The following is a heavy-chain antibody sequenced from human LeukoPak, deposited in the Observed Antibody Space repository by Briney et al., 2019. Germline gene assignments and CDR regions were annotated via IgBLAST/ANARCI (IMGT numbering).Heavy chain of an antibody. CDR3: ARGMYYYDSSGYRFDY. V-gene: IGHV4-39*07. J-gene: IGHJ4*02. Sequence: SETLSLTCTVSGDSISTGSYYWGWVRQSPGKGLEWIASIYYSGSTHYNPSLKSRVSISRDTSKNQFSLNLSSVTAADTAVYYCARGMYYYDSSGYRFDYWGQGTLVTVSS. D-gene: IGHD3-22*01. CDR1: GDSISTGSYY. CDR2: IYYSGST.